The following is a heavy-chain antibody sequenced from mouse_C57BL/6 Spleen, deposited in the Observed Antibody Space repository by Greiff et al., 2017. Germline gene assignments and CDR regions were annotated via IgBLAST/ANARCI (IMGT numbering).Heavy chain of an antibody. CDR2: IDPNSGGT. CDR3: ARPVVNYAMDY. J-gene: IGHJ4*01. Sequence: QVQLKQPGAELVKPGASVKLSCKASGYTFTSYWMHWVKQRPGRGLDWIGRIDPNSGGTKYNEKFKSKATLTVDKPSSTAYMQLSSLTSEDSAVYYCARPVVNYAMDYWGQGTSVTVSS. CDR1: GYTFTSYW. V-gene: IGHV1-72*01. D-gene: IGHD1-1*01.